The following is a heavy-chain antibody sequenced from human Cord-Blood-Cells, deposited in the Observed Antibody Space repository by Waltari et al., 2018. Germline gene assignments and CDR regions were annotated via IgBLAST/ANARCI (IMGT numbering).Heavy chain of an antibody. J-gene: IGHJ4*02. CDR2: IKQDGSEK. CDR3: ARDGSVAPDY. D-gene: IGHD6-19*01. Sequence: EVQLVESGGGLVQPGGSLRLSCAASGSPFRTHWLRWVRQAPGKGLEWVANIKQDGSEKYYVDSVKGRFTISRDNAKNSLYLQMNSLRAEDTAVYYCARDGSVAPDYWGQGTLVTVSS. V-gene: IGHV3-7*01. CDR1: GSPFRTHW.